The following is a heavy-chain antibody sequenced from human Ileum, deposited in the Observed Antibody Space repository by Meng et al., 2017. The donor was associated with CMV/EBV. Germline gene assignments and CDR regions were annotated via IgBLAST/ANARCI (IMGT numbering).Heavy chain of an antibody. CDR1: GFSISDYY. Sequence: SCAASGFSISDYYVSWIRQAPGEGLEWISYIGGTSGVTYYADSLKGRFTISRDDARESLYLQMASLRVEDTAIYYCARGRRDIGFDSWGQGVLVT. CDR2: IGGTSGVT. J-gene: IGHJ4*02. CDR3: ARGRRDIGFDS. V-gene: IGHV3-11*01. D-gene: IGHD3-10*01.